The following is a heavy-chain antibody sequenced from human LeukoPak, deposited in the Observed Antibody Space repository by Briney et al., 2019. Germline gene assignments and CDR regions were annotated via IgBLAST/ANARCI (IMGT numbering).Heavy chain of an antibody. Sequence: ASVRVSCKASGYTFTDYFMHWVRQAPGQGLEWMGWINPNSGGTNFAQKFQGRVTMTRDTSISTAYMELSSLTSDDTAVYYCARDHLAAAGHFDYWGQGTLVTVSS. CDR3: ARDHLAAAGHFDY. CDR2: INPNSGGT. V-gene: IGHV1-2*02. J-gene: IGHJ4*02. CDR1: GYTFTDYF. D-gene: IGHD6-13*01.